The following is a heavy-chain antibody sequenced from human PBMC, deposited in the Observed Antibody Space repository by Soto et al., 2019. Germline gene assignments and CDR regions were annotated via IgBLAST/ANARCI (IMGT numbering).Heavy chain of an antibody. CDR2: ITGSGGGT. D-gene: IGHD3-3*01. Sequence: PGWNLRLSCAASGLMFANYAMGWVRQAPGRGLEWVSAITGSGGGTYYADSVKCRVTVSRDNSKNTLYLQIHSLRAEDTATFFSAKAATHGIILPTVGGNYYY. CDR3: AKAATHGIILPTVGGNYYY. V-gene: IGHV3-23*01. CDR1: GLMFANYA. J-gene: IGHJ6*01.